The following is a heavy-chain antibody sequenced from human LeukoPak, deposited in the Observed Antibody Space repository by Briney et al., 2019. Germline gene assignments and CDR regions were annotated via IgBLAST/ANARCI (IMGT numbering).Heavy chain of an antibody. J-gene: IGHJ5*02. CDR1: GFTFSSYA. V-gene: IGHV3-23*01. D-gene: IGHD2-8*01. CDR2: ISGSGDGT. Sequence: GGSLRLSCAASGFTFSSYAMSWVRQAPGKGLEWVSAISGSGDGTYYADSVKGRFTISRDNSKNTLYLQMSGLRAEDTAVYYCAKEPSYCTNGVCYSRVFDRWGQETLVTVSS. CDR3: AKEPSYCTNGVCYSRVFDR.